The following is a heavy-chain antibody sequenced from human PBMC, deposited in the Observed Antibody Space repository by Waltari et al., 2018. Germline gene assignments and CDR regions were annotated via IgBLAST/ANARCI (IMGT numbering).Heavy chain of an antibody. CDR3: AKEGAYGDYMDH. V-gene: IGHV3-30*18. CDR1: GFNFSTFG. D-gene: IGHD4-17*01. Sequence: QVHLVESGGGVVQPGKSLRLSCAASGFNFSTFGLFWVRQVPGKGLEWVAVISRDGREKYYTVSVQVRFTVSSDNSNNTLFLQMNSLTPDDTAVYYCAKEGAYGDYMDHWGQGTLVTVSS. CDR2: ISRDGREK. J-gene: IGHJ4*02.